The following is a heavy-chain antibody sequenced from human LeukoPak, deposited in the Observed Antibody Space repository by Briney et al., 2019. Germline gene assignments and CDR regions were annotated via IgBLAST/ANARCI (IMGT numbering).Heavy chain of an antibody. Sequence: GGSLRLSCTASGFTFSAYAMHWVRQAPGKGLEWVAVISYDETNYYYAESVKGRFSISRDDSKNTLVLQMNSLTTEDTGVYYCARARTGGYYSTFEHWGPGTLVSVSS. V-gene: IGHV3-30*04. J-gene: IGHJ1*01. D-gene: IGHD2-8*02. CDR3: ARARTGGYYSTFEH. CDR2: ISYDETNY. CDR1: GFTFSAYA.